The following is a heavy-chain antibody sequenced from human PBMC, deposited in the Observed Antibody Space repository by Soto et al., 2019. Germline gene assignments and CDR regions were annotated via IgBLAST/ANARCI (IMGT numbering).Heavy chain of an antibody. D-gene: IGHD7-27*01. CDR1: GVILSDCA. CDR2: ISSSSSVI. Sequence: RGALRLSCATSGVILSDCAMNWFRQAPGKGLEWVSYISSSSSVIDYADSVKGRFTVSRDNARNSLYLQMNSLRAEDTAVYYCARDLSWGSNWYYYMDVWGKGTTVTVSS. CDR3: ARDLSWGSNWYYYMDV. J-gene: IGHJ6*03. V-gene: IGHV3-48*01.